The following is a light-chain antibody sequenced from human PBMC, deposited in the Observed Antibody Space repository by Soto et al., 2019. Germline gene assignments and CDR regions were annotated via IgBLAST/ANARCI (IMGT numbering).Light chain of an antibody. CDR1: SSDIGAYDY. V-gene: IGLV2-14*01. Sequence: QSALTQPASLSGSPGQSITISCTGTSSDIGAYDYVSWFQQHPGKAPKLMISEVNNRPSGVSNRFSGSKSGNTAYLTISGLQVEDEAEYFCPSFTTTSTQVFGTGTKVTVL. J-gene: IGLJ1*01. CDR2: EVN. CDR3: PSFTTTSTQV.